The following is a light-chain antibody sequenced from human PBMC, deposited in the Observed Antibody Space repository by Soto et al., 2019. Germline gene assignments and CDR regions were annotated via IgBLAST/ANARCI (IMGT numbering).Light chain of an antibody. CDR2: DVS. CDR1: SSDVGGYNY. J-gene: IGLJ2*01. Sequence: QSALTQPASVSGSPGQSITISCTGTSSDVGGYNYVSWYQQHPGKAPKLMIYDVSNRPAGVSNRFSGSKSGNTASLTISGLQAEDEAYYYGSSYTSSSTLVVFGGGTKLTVL. CDR3: SSYTSSSTLVV. V-gene: IGLV2-14*01.